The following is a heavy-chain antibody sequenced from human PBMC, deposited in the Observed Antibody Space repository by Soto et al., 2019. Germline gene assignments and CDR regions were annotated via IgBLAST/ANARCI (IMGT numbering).Heavy chain of an antibody. Sequence: RGESLKISCKGSGYSFTSYWIGWVRQMPGKGLEWMGIIYPGDSDTRYSPSFQGQVTISADKSISTAYLQWSSLKASDTAMYYCAKGAHITDYYYYGMDVWGQGTTVTVS. J-gene: IGHJ6*02. V-gene: IGHV5-51*01. CDR3: AKGAHITDYYYYGMDV. CDR2: IYPGDSDT. CDR1: GYSFTSYW.